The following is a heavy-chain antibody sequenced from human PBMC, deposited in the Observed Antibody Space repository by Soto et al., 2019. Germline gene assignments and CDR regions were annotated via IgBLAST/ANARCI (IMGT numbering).Heavy chain of an antibody. CDR1: GGSISSGGYY. D-gene: IGHD6-13*01. CDR2: IYYSGST. V-gene: IGHV4-31*03. CDR3: ARAKKGIAAAENWFDP. Sequence: QVQLQASGPGLVKPSQTLSLTCTVSGGSISSGGYYWSWIRQHPGKGLEWIGYIYYSGSTYYNPSLKRRVTISVDTSKNQFSLKLSSVTAADTAVYYCARAKKGIAAAENWFDPWGQGTLVTVSS. J-gene: IGHJ5*02.